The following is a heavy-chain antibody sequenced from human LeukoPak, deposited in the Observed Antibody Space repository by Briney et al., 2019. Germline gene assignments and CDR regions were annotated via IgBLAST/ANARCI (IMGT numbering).Heavy chain of an antibody. CDR1: GGSISSSSYY. J-gene: IGHJ6*02. CDR2: IYNSGST. V-gene: IGHV4-39*01. Sequence: SETLSLTCTVSGGSISSSSYYWGWIRQPPGKGLEWIGSIYNSGSTYCNPSLKSRVTISVDTSKNQFSLRLSSVTAADTAVYYCARSTPGYYGMDVWGQGTTVTVSS. CDR3: ARSTPGYYGMDV.